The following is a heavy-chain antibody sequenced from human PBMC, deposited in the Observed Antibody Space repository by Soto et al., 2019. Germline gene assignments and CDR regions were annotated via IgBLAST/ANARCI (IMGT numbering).Heavy chain of an antibody. CDR1: GYSFTKYW. CDR3: TRHGPDIAHDY. J-gene: IGHJ4*02. CDR2: IDPSDSYT. V-gene: IGHV5-10-1*01. D-gene: IGHD2-15*01. Sequence: GESLKISCKGSGYSFTKYWINWVRQMPGKGLEWMGRIDPSDSYTNYSPSFQGHVTISADKSISTAYLQWSSLKASDTAMYYCTRHGPDIAHDYWGPGTLVTVSS.